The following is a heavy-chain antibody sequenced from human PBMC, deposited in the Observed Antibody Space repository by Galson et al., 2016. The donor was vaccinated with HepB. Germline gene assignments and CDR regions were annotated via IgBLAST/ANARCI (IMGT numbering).Heavy chain of an antibody. CDR1: GYTFTDCY. CDR2: ISVYNGDT. CDR3: AREGYGGIDAFDI. D-gene: IGHD4-23*01. V-gene: IGHV1-18*04. Sequence: SVKVSCKASGYTFTDCYIHWVRQAPGQGLEWMGWISVYNGDTSFAQNLQVRVTLTTDTSSNTAYMELRSLRPDDTALYYCAREGYGGIDAFDIWGQGTMVIVSS. J-gene: IGHJ3*02.